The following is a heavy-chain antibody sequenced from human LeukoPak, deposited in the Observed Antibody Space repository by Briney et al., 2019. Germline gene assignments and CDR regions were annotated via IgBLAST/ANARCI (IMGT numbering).Heavy chain of an antibody. V-gene: IGHV4-38-2*02. Sequence: SETLSLTCTVSGYSISSGYYWGWIRQPPGKGLEWIGSIYHSGSTYYNPSLKSRVTISVDTSKNQFSLKLSSVTAADTAVYYCARLPIVVVVAATQGDAFDIWGQGTMVTVSS. J-gene: IGHJ3*02. CDR3: ARLPIVVVVAATQGDAFDI. D-gene: IGHD2-15*01. CDR2: IYHSGST. CDR1: GYSISSGYY.